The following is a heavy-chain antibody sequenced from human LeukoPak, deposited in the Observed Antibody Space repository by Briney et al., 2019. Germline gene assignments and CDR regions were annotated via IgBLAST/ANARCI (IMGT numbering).Heavy chain of an antibody. J-gene: IGHJ4*02. D-gene: IGHD6-19*01. CDR2: VYHRGNT. CDR1: GGSISSSNYN. V-gene: IGHV4-39*01. CDR3: ARQTTAYDSGWHFDY. Sequence: SETLSLTCTVSGGSISSSNYNWGWIRQPPGKGLEWIGSVYHRGNTYYNLSLKSRVTISVDTSRNQFSLTLRSVTAADTTVYYCARQTTAYDSGWHFDYWGQGTLLTVSS.